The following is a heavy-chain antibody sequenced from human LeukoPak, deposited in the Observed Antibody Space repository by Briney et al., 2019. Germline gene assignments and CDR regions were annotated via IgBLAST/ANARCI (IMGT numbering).Heavy chain of an antibody. D-gene: IGHD3-22*01. CDR3: ARDRPYYYDSSGYGTGYAFDI. V-gene: IGHV4-30-2*01. CDR1: GGSISSGGYS. Sequence: PSQTLSLTCGVSGGSISSGGYSWSWIRQPPGKGLEWIGYIYHSGSTYYNPSLKSRVTISVDRSKNQFSLKLNSVTAADTAVYYCARDRPYYYDSSGYGTGYAFDIWGQGTMVTVSS. J-gene: IGHJ3*02. CDR2: IYHSGST.